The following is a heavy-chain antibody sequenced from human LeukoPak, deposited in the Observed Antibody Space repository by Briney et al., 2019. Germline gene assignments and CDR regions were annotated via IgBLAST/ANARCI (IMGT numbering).Heavy chain of an antibody. Sequence: GASVKVSCKASGYTFTGYYMHWVRQAPGQGLEWMGWINPNSGGTNYAQKFQGRVTMTRDMATSTDYLEVSSLRSEDTAVYYCVRDYDISGPQKNFFDYWGQGTLVTVSS. CDR2: INPNSGGT. V-gene: IGHV1-2*02. J-gene: IGHJ4*02. CDR3: VRDYDISGPQKNFFDY. CDR1: GYTFTGYY. D-gene: IGHD3-22*01.